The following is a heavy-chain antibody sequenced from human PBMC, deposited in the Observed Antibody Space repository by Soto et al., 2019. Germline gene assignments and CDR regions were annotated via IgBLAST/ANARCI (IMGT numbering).Heavy chain of an antibody. V-gene: IGHV3-33*06. J-gene: IGHJ5*02. CDR1: GFTFSSYG. Sequence: LSLSCAASGFTFSSYGMHWVRQAPGKGLEWVAVIWYDGSNKYYADSVKGRFTISRDNSKNTLYLQMNSLRAEDTAVYYCAKDTSSASDWFDPWGQGTLVTVSS. D-gene: IGHD3-10*01. CDR2: IWYDGSNK. CDR3: AKDTSSASDWFDP.